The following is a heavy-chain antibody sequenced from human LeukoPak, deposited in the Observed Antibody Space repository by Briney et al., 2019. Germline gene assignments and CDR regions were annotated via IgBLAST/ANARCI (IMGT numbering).Heavy chain of an antibody. V-gene: IGHV3-23*01. D-gene: IGHD4-23*01. J-gene: IGHJ3*02. CDR1: GFSFRNYA. CDR2: ISGSGGST. CDR3: AKDSEATITPLSAFDI. Sequence: GGSLRLSYAASGFSFRNYAISWVRQAPGKGLEWASSISGSGGSTYSADSVKGRFTISGENSNNTLYLQMDSLRADDTAMYYCAKDSEATITPLSAFDIWGQGTMVTVSS.